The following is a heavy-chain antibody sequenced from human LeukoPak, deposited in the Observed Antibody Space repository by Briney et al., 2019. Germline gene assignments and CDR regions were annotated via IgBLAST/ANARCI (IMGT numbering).Heavy chain of an antibody. CDR2: ISCSGGIT. CDR1: GFTFSSYS. CDR3: ANFGSGWYSDY. D-gene: IGHD6-19*01. V-gene: IGHV3-23*01. J-gene: IGHJ4*02. Sequence: TGGSLRLSCAASGFTFSSYSMSWVRQAPGKGLEGVSSISCSGGITYYADSGKVRFTISRCNSKNTLHLQMNSLRAEDTAVYYCANFGSGWYSDYWGQGTLVTVSS.